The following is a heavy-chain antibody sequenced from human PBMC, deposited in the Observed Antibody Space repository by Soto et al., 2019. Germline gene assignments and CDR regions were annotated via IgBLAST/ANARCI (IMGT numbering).Heavy chain of an antibody. J-gene: IGHJ6*02. Sequence: SVKVSCEASGYTFTGHYMHWVRQAPGQGLEWMGRINPNSGDTNYAQNFQGRVTVTRDTSISTAYMELTRLRSDDTAVYYCAKEAENYFYYGMDVWGQGTAVTVSS. CDR3: AKEAENYFYYGMDV. CDR2: INPNSGDT. V-gene: IGHV1-2*06. CDR1: GYTFTGHY.